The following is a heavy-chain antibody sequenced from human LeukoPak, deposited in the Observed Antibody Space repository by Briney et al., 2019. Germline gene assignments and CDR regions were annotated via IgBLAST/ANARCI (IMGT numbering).Heavy chain of an antibody. CDR1: GFTFSSYA. V-gene: IGHV3-21*01. Sequence: GGSLRLSCAASGFTFSSYAMSWVRQAPGKGLEWVSSISTRSSYLYFADSVKGRFTISRDDAKNSLYLEMKSLRAEDTAVYYCGTTAGNYWGQGTLVTVSS. CDR2: ISTRSSYL. D-gene: IGHD1-1*01. J-gene: IGHJ4*02. CDR3: GTTAGNY.